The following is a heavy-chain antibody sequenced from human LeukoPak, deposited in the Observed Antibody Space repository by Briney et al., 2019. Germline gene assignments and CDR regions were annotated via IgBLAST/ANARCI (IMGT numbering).Heavy chain of an antibody. J-gene: IGHJ4*02. CDR2: ISSSSSYI. CDR3: AREPWGATPFDY. CDR1: GFTFSSYS. V-gene: IGHV3-21*01. D-gene: IGHD1-26*01. Sequence: KPVGSLRLSCAASGFTFSSYSMNWVRQAPGKGLEWVSSISSSSSYIYYADSVKRRFTISRDNAKNSLYLQMNSLRAEDTAVYYCAREPWGATPFDYWGQGTLVTVSS.